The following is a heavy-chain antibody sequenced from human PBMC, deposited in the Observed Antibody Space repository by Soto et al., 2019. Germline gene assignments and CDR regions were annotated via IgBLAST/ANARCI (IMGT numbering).Heavy chain of an antibody. CDR3: ARYCTNGVSSLAPCAFDI. CDR1: GFTFSSYA. J-gene: IGHJ3*02. CDR2: ISSNGGST. D-gene: IGHD2-8*01. V-gene: IGHV3-64*01. Sequence: EVQLVESGGGLVQPGGSLRLSCAASGFTFSSYAMHWVRQAPGKGLEYVSAISSNGGSTYYANSVKGRFTISRDNSKNTLYLQMGSLRAEDMAVYYCARYCTNGVSSLAPCAFDIWGQGTMVTVSS.